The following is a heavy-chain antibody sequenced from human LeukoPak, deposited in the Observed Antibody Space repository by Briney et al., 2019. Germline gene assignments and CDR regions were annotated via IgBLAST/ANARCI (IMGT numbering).Heavy chain of an antibody. CDR1: VCTFSSYA. D-gene: IGHD1-26*01. V-gene: IGHV1-69*06. J-gene: IGHJ4*02. CDR3: ARNQTDSESYLYYFDY. CDR2: VIPTFGTA. Sequence: SVKLSRKASVCTFSSYAICWVRQAPGQGLEWMGGVIPTFGTANYTQTLHGRVNMTSETTTSKAYLQLRSLRSADAAVYYSARNQTDSESYLYYFDYWGQGTLVTVSS.